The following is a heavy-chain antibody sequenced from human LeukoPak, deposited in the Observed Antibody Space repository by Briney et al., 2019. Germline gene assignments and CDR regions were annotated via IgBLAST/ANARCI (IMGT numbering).Heavy chain of an antibody. Sequence: ASVKVSCKASGYTLTSYDINWVRQATGQGLEWMGWMNPNSGNTGYAQKFQGRVTMTRNTSISTAYMELSSLRSEDTAVYYCAREATVTPYYYYYGMDVWGQGTTVTVSS. J-gene: IGHJ6*02. D-gene: IGHD4-11*01. CDR2: MNPNSGNT. V-gene: IGHV1-8*01. CDR1: GYTLTSYD. CDR3: AREATVTPYYYYYGMDV.